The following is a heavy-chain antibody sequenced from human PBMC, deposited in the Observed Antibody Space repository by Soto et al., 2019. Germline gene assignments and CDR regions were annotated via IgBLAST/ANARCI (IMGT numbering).Heavy chain of an antibody. V-gene: IGHV4-31*03. CDR1: GGSISSGGYY. D-gene: IGHD3-3*01. CDR3: ASVFLEGSTPPFDY. J-gene: IGHJ4*02. Sequence: QVQLQESGPGLVKPSQTLSLTCTVSGGSISSGGYYWSWIRQHPGKGPEWIGYIYYSGSTYYNPSLKSRVTISVDTSKNPFSLKLSSVTAADTAVYYCASVFLEGSTPPFDYWGQGTLVTVSS. CDR2: IYYSGST.